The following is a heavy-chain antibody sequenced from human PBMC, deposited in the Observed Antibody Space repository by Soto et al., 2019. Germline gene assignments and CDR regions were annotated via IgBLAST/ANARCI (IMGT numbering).Heavy chain of an antibody. J-gene: IGHJ4*02. D-gene: IGHD3-22*01. CDR1: GFTFSSYA. V-gene: IGHV3-23*01. CDR2: ISGSGGST. Sequence: GGSLRLSCAASGFTFSSYAMSWVRQAPGKGLEWVSAISGSGGSTYYADSVKGRFTISRDNSKNTLYLQMNSLRAEDTAVYYCAKDVEYYYDSSGYWGGYDYWGQGTLVTVSS. CDR3: AKDVEYYYDSSGYWGGYDY.